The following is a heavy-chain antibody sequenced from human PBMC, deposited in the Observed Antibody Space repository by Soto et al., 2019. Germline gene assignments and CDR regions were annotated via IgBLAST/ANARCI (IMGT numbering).Heavy chain of an antibody. CDR2: IIPIFGTA. D-gene: IGHD3-22*01. V-gene: IGHV1-69*06. J-gene: IGHJ4*02. Sequence: GASVKVSCKASGGTFSSYAISWVRQAPGQGLEWMGGIIPIFGTANYAQKFQGRVTITADKSTSTAYMELSSLRSEDTAVYYCASPLNYYDSSPPGYWGQGTLVTVSS. CDR1: GGTFSSYA. CDR3: ASPLNYYDSSPPGY.